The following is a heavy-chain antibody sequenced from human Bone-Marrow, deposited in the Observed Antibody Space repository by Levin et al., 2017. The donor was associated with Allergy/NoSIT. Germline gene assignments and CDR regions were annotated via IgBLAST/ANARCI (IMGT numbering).Heavy chain of an antibody. Sequence: KVSCKGSGYSFTSYWIGWVRQMPGKGLEWMGIIYPGDSDTRYSPSFQGQVTISADKSISTAYLQWSSLKTSDTAMYYCARLDCDGDYGRCGYGMDVWGQGTTVTVSS. V-gene: IGHV5-51*01. CDR1: GYSFTSYW. CDR3: ARLDCDGDYGRCGYGMDV. J-gene: IGHJ6*02. D-gene: IGHD4-17*01. CDR2: IYPGDSDT.